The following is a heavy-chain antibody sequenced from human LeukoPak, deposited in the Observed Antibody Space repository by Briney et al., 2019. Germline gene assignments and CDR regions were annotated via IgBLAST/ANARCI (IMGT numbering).Heavy chain of an antibody. J-gene: IGHJ5*02. CDR1: GYTLTELS. CDR2: FDPEDGET. CDR3: ATALFESLLTNWFDP. V-gene: IGHV1-24*01. D-gene: IGHD2-15*01. Sequence: GASVKVSCKVSGYTLTELSMHWVRQAPGKGLEWMGGFDPEDGETIYAQKFQGRVTMTEDTSTDTAYMELSSLRSEDTAVYYCATALFESLLTNWFDPWGQGTLVTVSS.